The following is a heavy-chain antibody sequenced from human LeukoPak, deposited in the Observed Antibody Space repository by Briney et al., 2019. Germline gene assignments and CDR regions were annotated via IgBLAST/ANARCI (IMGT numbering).Heavy chain of an antibody. CDR2: ISAYNGNT. Sequence: GASVKVSCKASGYTFTSYGISWVRQAPGQGLEWMGWISAYNGNTNYAQKLQGRVTMTTDTSTSTAYMELRSLRSEDTAVYYCARVAAVAGTMAFDIWGQGTMVTVSS. J-gene: IGHJ3*02. CDR3: ARVAAVAGTMAFDI. D-gene: IGHD6-19*01. V-gene: IGHV1-18*01. CDR1: GYTFTSYG.